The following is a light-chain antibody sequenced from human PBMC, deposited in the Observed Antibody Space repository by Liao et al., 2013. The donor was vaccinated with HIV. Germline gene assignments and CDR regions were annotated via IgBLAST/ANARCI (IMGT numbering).Light chain of an antibody. J-gene: IGLJ3*02. CDR1: KLGDEY. Sequence: SYELTQPPSVSVSPGQTASITCSGDKLGDEYVCWYQQKPGQSPVLVIYQDTRRPSGIPERFSGSSSGTTVTLTIRGVQAEDEGDYYCQSALGVFGGGTKLTVL. CDR2: QDT. CDR3: QSALGV. V-gene: IGLV3-1*01.